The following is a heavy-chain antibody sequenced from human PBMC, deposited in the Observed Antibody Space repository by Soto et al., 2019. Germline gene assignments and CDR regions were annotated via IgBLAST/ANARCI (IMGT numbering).Heavy chain of an antibody. CDR3: VRGGSYCGGDCFDY. CDR2: ISGSGTYT. CDR1: GFTFSDYY. V-gene: IGHV3-11*06. J-gene: IGHJ4*02. Sequence: ESGGGLVKPGGSLRLSCAASGFTFSDYYMSWIRQAPGKGLEWVSYISGSGTYTNYGDSVKGRFTISRDNAKNSLHLQMNSLRAEDTAVYYCVRGGSYCGGDCFDYWGQGTLVTGSS. D-gene: IGHD2-21*02.